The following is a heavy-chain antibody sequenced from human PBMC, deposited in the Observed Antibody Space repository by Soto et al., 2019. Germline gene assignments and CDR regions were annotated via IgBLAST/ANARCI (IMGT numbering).Heavy chain of an antibody. CDR2: INPSGGST. V-gene: IGHV1-46*01. CDR3: ARPLRFLDPREYYAMDV. D-gene: IGHD3-3*01. J-gene: IGHJ6*02. CDR1: VVGFTSYY. Sequence: SEKVPCETSVVGFTSYYLDWPPPAPGQRLEWMGIINPSGGSTRYAQKFQGRVVMTSDTSTNTVYMEMGRPRAEDTAVYYCARPLRFLDPREYYAMDVWGQGTTVTVSS.